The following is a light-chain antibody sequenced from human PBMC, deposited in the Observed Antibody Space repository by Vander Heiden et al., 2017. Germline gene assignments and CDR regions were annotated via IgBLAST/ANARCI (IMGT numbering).Light chain of an antibody. Sequence: SYVLTQPPSVSVAPGQTARVTCGGHNIGSKSVHWYQQKPGQAPVLVVYDDSDRPSGIPERFSGSNSGNTATLTISRVEAGDEADYYCQVWDSSSDHVVFGVGTKLTVL. CDR2: DDS. CDR3: QVWDSSSDHVV. CDR1: NIGSKS. J-gene: IGLJ2*01. V-gene: IGLV3-21*02.